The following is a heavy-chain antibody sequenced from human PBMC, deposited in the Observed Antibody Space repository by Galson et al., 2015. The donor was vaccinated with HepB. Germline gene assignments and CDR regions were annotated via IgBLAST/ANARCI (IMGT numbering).Heavy chain of an antibody. D-gene: IGHD1-26*01. CDR3: AREWEVLDCFDP. J-gene: IGHJ5*02. CDR1: GGTLSSDG. CDR2: IILFLGAP. Sequence: SVKVSCKASGGTLSSDGVTWVRQAPGQGLEWMGRIILFLGAPNYAQKFQGRITITADKPANTVYMELSSLTSDDTAVYYCAREWEVLDCFDPWGQGTLVIVSS. V-gene: IGHV1-69*04.